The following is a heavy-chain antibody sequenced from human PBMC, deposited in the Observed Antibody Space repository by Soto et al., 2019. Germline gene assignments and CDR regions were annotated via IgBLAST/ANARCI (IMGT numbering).Heavy chain of an antibody. D-gene: IGHD3-22*01. J-gene: IGHJ4*02. CDR1: GFTFSSYA. CDR3: AREGYYDSSFDY. Sequence: GGSLRLSCAASGFTFSSYAMHWVRQAPGKGLEWVAVISYDGSNKYYADSVKGRFTISRDNSKNTLYLQMNSLRAEDTAVYYCAREGYYDSSFDYWGQGTLVTVSS. V-gene: IGHV3-30-3*01. CDR2: ISYDGSNK.